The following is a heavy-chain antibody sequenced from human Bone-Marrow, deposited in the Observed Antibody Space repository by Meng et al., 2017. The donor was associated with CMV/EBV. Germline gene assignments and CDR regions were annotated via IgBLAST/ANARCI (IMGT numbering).Heavy chain of an antibody. J-gene: IGHJ4*02. CDR3: ARDRAGIVGATKPPNYFDY. CDR2: INPSGGRT. D-gene: IGHD1-26*01. V-gene: IGHV1-46*01. Sequence: FTRYYMHWVREAPGQGLEWMGIINPSGGRTSYEQKFQGRVTMTRDTSTSTVYMELSSLRSEDTAVYYCARDRAGIVGATKPPNYFDYWGQGTLVTVSS. CDR1: FTRYY.